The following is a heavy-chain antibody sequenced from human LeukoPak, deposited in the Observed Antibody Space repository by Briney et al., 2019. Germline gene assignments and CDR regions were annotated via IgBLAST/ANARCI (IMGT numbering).Heavy chain of an antibody. CDR2: IKEDGGEE. CDR3: ARGYCSSTSCIPNWFDP. D-gene: IGHD2-2*01. Sequence: GGSLRLSCEASGFNFSDFWMTWVRQIPGKGLQWVANIKEDGGEEYHVDSVKGRFTISRDNAKNSLYLQMNSLRGEDTAVYYCARGYCSSTSCIPNWFDPWGQGTLVTVSS. CDR1: GFNFSDFW. J-gene: IGHJ5*02. V-gene: IGHV3-7*01.